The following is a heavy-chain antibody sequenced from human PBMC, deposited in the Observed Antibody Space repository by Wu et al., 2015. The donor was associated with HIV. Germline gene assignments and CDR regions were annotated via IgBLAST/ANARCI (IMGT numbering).Heavy chain of an antibody. J-gene: IGHJ3*02. CDR3: ARVRRWLQLSYAFDI. V-gene: IGHV1-2*02. Sequence: QVQLVQSGAEVKKPGASVKVSCKASGYTFTGYYMHWVRQAPGQGLEWMGWINPNSGGTNYAQKFQGRVTMTRDTSISTAYMELSRLRSDDTAVYYCARVRRWLQLSYAFDIWGQRGQWSPSLQ. CDR1: GYTFTGYY. CDR2: INPNSGGT. D-gene: IGHD5-24*01.